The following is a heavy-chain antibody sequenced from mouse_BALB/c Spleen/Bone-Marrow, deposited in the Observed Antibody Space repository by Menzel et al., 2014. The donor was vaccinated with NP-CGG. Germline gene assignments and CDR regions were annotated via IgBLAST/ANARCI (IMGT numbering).Heavy chain of an antibody. CDR3: VTSTYFDV. D-gene: IGHD6-1*01. J-gene: IGHJ1*01. CDR1: GFTFNTYA. Sequence: EVQRVESGGRLVQPKGSLKLSCAASGFTFNTYAMNWVRQAPGKGLEWVARIRSKSNNFPTYYADSVKDRFTISRDDSKSMLYLQMNNLKTEDTAMYYCVTSTYFDVWGAGTTVTVSS. CDR2: IRSKSNNFPT. V-gene: IGHV10-1*02.